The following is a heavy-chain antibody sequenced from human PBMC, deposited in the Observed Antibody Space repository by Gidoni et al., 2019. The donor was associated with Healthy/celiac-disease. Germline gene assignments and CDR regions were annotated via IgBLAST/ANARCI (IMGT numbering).Heavy chain of an antibody. J-gene: IGHJ4*02. CDR1: GYTFTGYY. CDR2: INPNSGGT. V-gene: IGHV1-2*05. D-gene: IGHD2-2*01. CDR3: ARDFERVPAALLDY. Sequence: QVQLVQSGAEVKKPGASVKVSCKASGYTFTGYYMHWGRQAPGQGLEWMGGINPNSGGTNYAQKFQGRVTMTRDTSISTAYMELSRLRSDDTVLYYCARDFERVPAALLDYWGQGTLVTVSS.